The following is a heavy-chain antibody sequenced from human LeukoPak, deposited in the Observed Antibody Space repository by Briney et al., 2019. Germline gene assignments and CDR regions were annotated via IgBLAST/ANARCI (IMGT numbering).Heavy chain of an antibody. J-gene: IGHJ3*02. CDR2: IYYSGST. Sequence: SETLSLTCTVSGGSISSYYWSWIRQPPGKGLEWIGYIYYSGSTNYNPSLKSRVTISVDTSKNQFSLKLSSVTAADTAVYYCARVLDYYDSSGYYYLMDAFDIWGQGTMVTVSS. CDR3: ARVLDYYDSSGYYYLMDAFDI. D-gene: IGHD3-22*01. CDR1: GGSISSYY. V-gene: IGHV4-59*12.